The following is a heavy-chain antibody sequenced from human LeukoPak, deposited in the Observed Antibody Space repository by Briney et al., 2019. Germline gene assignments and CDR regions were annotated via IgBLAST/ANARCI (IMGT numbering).Heavy chain of an antibody. Sequence: PGGSLRLSCAASGFTFSNYAMNWVRKAPGKGLEWVSGISGSGGSTYYADSVKGRFTISRDNSKNTLYLQMNSLRAEDTAVYYCTKGGDYSSSSPDYWGQGTLVTVSS. J-gene: IGHJ4*02. V-gene: IGHV3-23*01. D-gene: IGHD6-13*01. CDR1: GFTFSNYA. CDR3: TKGGDYSSSSPDY. CDR2: ISGSGGST.